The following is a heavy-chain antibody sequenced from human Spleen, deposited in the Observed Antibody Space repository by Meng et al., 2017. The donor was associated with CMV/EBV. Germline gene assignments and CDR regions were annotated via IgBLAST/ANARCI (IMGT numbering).Heavy chain of an antibody. D-gene: IGHD6-13*01. CDR3: ARVPMAADGTTFDY. CDR1: GFTLSSYG. J-gene: IGHJ4*02. CDR2: IRYDGSNT. Sequence: GESLKISCAASGFTLSSYGMHWVRQAPGKGLEWVAFIRYDGSNTYYADSVKGRFTISRDNSKNTLYLQMNSLRAEDTAVYYCARVPMAADGTTFDYWGQGNMVTVSS. V-gene: IGHV3-30*02.